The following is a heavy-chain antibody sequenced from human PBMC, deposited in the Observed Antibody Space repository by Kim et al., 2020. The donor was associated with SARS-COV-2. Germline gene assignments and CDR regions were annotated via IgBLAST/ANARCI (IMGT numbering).Heavy chain of an antibody. CDR1: GFTFSTYS. Sequence: GGSLRLSCVASGFTFSTYSMNWVRQAPGKGLEWVSSISSSSSYIYYADSVKGRFTISRDNAKNSLYLQINSLRAEDTAVYYCIAAAGMWVDYWGQGTLVTVSS. D-gene: IGHD6-13*01. J-gene: IGHJ4*02. CDR2: ISSSSSYI. CDR3: IAAAGMWVDY. V-gene: IGHV3-21*01.